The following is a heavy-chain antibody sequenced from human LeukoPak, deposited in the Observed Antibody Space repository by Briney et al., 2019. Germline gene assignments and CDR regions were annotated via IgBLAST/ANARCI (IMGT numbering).Heavy chain of an antibody. CDR3: ARDRLRAAKSLGYCSGGSCYSLDY. CDR1: GYTFTGYY. CDR2: INPNSGGT. V-gene: IGHV1-2*02. Sequence: GASVKVSCKASGYTFTGYYMHWVRQAPGQGLEWMGWINPNSGGTNYAQKFQGRVTMTRDTSISTAYMELSRLRSDDTAVYYCARDRLRAAKSLGYCSGGSCYSLDYWGQGTLVTVSS. D-gene: IGHD2-15*01. J-gene: IGHJ4*02.